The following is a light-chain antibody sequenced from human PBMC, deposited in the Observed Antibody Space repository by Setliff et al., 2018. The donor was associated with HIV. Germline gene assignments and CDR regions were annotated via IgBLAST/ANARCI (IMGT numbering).Light chain of an antibody. CDR2: EVS. CDR3: SSYAGSNNYV. V-gene: IGLV2-8*01. CDR1: TSDIGGYNY. Sequence: ALTQPPSASGSPGQSVTISCTGTTSDIGGYNYVSWYQQHPGKAPKLMIYEVSKRPSGVPDRFSGSKSGNTASLTVSGLQAEDEADYYCSSYAGSNNYVFGIGTKVTVL. J-gene: IGLJ1*01.